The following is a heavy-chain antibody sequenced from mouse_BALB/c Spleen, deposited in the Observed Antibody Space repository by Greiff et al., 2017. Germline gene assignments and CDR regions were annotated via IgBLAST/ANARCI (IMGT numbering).Heavy chain of an antibody. D-gene: IGHD3-2*01. Sequence: QVQLQQSGPGLVAPSQSLSITCTVSGFSLTSYGVHWVRQPPGKGLEWLGVIWAGGSTNYNSALMSRLSISKDNSKSQVFLKMNSLQTDDTSMYYCAALDSSGYWGQGTLVTVSA. CDR2: IWAGGST. CDR3: AALDSSGY. V-gene: IGHV2-9*02. CDR1: GFSLTSYG. J-gene: IGHJ3*01.